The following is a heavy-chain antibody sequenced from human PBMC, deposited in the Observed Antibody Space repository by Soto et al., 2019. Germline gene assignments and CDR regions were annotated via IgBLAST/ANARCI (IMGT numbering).Heavy chain of an antibody. D-gene: IGHD3-10*01. V-gene: IGHV3-33*01. CDR3: AREGFGELLAFDY. CDR1: GFTFSSYG. J-gene: IGHJ4*02. CDR2: IWYDGSNK. Sequence: QVQLVESGGGVVQPGRSLRLSCAASGFTFSSYGMHWVRQAPGKGLEWVAVIWYDGSNKYYADSVKGRFTISRDNSKNTLYLQMNSLRAEDTAVYYCAREGFGELLAFDYGGQGTLVTVSS.